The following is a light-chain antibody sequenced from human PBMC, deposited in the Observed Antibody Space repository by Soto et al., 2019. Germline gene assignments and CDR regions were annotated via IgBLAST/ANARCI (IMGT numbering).Light chain of an antibody. V-gene: IGLV1-40*01. CDR3: LSYDSSLSGYV. CDR1: SSNIGAGYD. Sequence: QSALTQPPSVSGAPGQRVTISCTGSSSNIGAGYDVHWFQHLPGAAPKLLMSGDTSRPSGVPDRFSGSKSGTSASLAVTGLQAEDEADYYCLSYDSSLSGYVFGTGTKVTVL. CDR2: GDT. J-gene: IGLJ1*01.